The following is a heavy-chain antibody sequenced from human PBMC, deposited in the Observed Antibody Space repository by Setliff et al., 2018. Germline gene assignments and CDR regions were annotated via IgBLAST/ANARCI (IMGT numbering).Heavy chain of an antibody. CDR1: GGSISSYY. J-gene: IGHJ4*02. CDR2: FYASGST. D-gene: IGHD3-10*01. CDR3: ARHEFVGGYYGSVTYRHFDY. Sequence: PSETLSLTCTVSGGSISSYYWSWIRQPPGKGLEWIGYFYASGSTNYNPSLKSRVTISVDTSKNQFSLKLTSVTAADTAVYYCARHEFVGGYYGSVTYRHFDYWGQGILVTVSS. V-gene: IGHV4-59*08.